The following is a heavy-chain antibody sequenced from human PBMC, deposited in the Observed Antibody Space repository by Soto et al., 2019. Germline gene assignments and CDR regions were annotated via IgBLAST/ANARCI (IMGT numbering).Heavy chain of an antibody. CDR2: INHSGST. CDR3: GKGWPPPWGAFEI. CDR1: GGSFSGYY. V-gene: IGHV4-34*01. Sequence: QVQLQQWGAGLLKPSETLSLTCAVYGGSFSGYYWSWIRQPPGKGLEWIGEINHSGSTNYNPSLKSRVTISVDSPKNQFSLKLSSVTAAGTAVYYCGKGWPPPWGAFEILGQGTMVTVSS. D-gene: IGHD1-26*01. J-gene: IGHJ3*02.